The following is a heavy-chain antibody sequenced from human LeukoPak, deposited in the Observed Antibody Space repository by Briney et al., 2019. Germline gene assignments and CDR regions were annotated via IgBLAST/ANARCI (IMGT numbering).Heavy chain of an antibody. V-gene: IGHV5-51*01. CDR3: ARLTMSVVRVNYYDSSGRFGAFDI. J-gene: IGHJ3*02. CDR2: IYPGDSDT. D-gene: IGHD3-22*01. CDR1: GYSFTSYW. Sequence: GESLKISCKGSGYSFTSYWIGWVRQMPGKGLEWMGIIYPGDSDTRYSPSFQGQVTISADKSISTAYLQWSSLKASDTAMYYCARLTMSVVRVNYYDSSGRFGAFDIWGQGTMVTVSS.